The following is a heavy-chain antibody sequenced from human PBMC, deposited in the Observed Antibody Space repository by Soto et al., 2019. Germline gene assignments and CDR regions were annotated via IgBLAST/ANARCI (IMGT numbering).Heavy chain of an antibody. J-gene: IGHJ4*02. D-gene: IGHD5-12*01. Sequence: SETLSLTCTVSGGSISSYYWSWIRQPPGKGLEWIGYIFYSGSTNYNPSLKSRVTMSVDTSKNQFSLKLSSVTAADTAVYYCARVIHRDGYNYGLYYFDYWGQGTLVTVSS. CDR2: IFYSGST. CDR1: GGSISSYY. CDR3: ARVIHRDGYNYGLYYFDY. V-gene: IGHV4-59*08.